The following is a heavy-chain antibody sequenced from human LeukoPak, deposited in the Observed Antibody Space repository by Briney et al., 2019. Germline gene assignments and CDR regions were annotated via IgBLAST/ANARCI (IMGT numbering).Heavy chain of an antibody. J-gene: IGHJ4*02. Sequence: SETLSLTCTVSGDSIRNYYWSWIRQPPGKGLEWIGEINHSGSTNYNPSLKSRVTISVDTSKNQFSLKLSSVTAADTAVYYCARGTMVRGVIKPLDYWGQGTLVTVSS. D-gene: IGHD3-10*01. V-gene: IGHV4-34*01. CDR2: INHSGST. CDR1: GDSIRNYY. CDR3: ARGTMVRGVIKPLDY.